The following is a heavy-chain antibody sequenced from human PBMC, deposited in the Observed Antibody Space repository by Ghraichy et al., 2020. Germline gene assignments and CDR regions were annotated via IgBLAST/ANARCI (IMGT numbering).Heavy chain of an antibody. D-gene: IGHD2-21*02. CDR1: GVTFNIYW. CDR2: INNDGSSI. J-gene: IGHJ4*02. CDR3: ARGKPSFCGNDCYSDY. Sequence: GESLNISCAASGVTFNIYWMHWVRQAPGKGLVWVARINNDGSSISYADSVKGRFTISRDNAKNTLYLQMNSLRPEDTAVYYCARGKPSFCGNDCYSDYWGQGTLVTVSS. V-gene: IGHV3-74*01.